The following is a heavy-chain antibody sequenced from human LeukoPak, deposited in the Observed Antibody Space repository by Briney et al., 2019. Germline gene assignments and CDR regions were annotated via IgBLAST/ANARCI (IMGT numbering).Heavy chain of an antibody. J-gene: IGHJ6*02. D-gene: IGHD3-10*01. CDR1: GFIFSNYW. V-gene: IGHV3-74*01. CDR3: ARGGMLRGVPDV. Sequence: GGSLRLSCAASGFIFSNYWMNWVRQDPGKGLVWVSRINGDVTSRSYADSVKGRFTISRDNAKSTLYLQMNSLRHEDTAVYYCARGGMLRGVPDVWGQGTTVTVSS. CDR2: INGDVTSR.